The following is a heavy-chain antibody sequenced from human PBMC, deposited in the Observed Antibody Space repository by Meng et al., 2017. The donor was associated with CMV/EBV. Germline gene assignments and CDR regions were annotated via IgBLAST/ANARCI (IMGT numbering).Heavy chain of an antibody. Sequence: SVKVSCKASGGTFSSYAISWVRQAPGQGLEWMGGIIPILGIANYAQKFQGRVTITADKSTSTAYMELSNLRSEDTAVYYCASGIEVPGRYYYYGMDVWGQGTTVTVSS. CDR1: GGTFSSYA. CDR2: IIPILGIA. V-gene: IGHV1-69*10. D-gene: IGHD2-2*01. J-gene: IGHJ6*02. CDR3: ASGIEVPGRYYYYGMDV.